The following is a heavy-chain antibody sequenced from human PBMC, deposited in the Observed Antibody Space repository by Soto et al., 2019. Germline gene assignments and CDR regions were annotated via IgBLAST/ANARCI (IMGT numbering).Heavy chain of an antibody. D-gene: IGHD5-12*01. CDR3: ARGGGGYDAFDY. CDR2: INHSGST. Sequence: SETLSLTCAVYGGSFSGYYWSWIRQPPGKGLEWIGEINHSGSTNYNPSLKSRVTISVDTSKNQFSLKLSSVTAADTAVYYCARGGGGYDAFDYWGQGTLVTVSS. CDR1: GGSFSGYY. V-gene: IGHV4-34*01. J-gene: IGHJ4*02.